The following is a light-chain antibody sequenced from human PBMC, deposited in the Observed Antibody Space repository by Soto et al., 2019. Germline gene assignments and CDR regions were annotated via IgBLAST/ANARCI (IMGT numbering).Light chain of an antibody. Sequence: QSVLTQPPSASGSPGQSVTISCTGTSSDVGDYNYVSWYQQHPGKAPKLIIYEVNKRPSGVPDRFSGSKSGNTASLTVAGLQAEDEADYYCSSYAGRNTFLFGGGTKLTVL. V-gene: IGLV2-8*01. CDR1: SSDVGDYNY. CDR2: EVN. CDR3: SSYAGRNTFL. J-gene: IGLJ3*02.